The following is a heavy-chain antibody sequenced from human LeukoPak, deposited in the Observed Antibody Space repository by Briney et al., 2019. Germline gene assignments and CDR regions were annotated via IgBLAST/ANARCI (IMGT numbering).Heavy chain of an antibody. Sequence: SETLSLTCTVSGGSISSYYWSWIRQPPGKGLEWIGYIYYSGSTNYNPSLKSRVTISVDTSKNQFSLKLSSVTAADTAVYYCARVSSGWSPFDYWGQGTLVTVSS. CDR1: GGSISSYY. V-gene: IGHV4-59*01. D-gene: IGHD6-19*01. J-gene: IGHJ4*02. CDR3: ARVSSGWSPFDY. CDR2: IYYSGST.